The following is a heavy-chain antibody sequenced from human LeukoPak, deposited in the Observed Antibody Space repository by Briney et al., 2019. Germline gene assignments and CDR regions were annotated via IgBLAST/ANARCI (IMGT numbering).Heavy chain of an antibody. Sequence: GGSLTLTCTVSGFTFSSYALSWVRNPPAQGLERVSAISSDGGSTYYADPVQGRFNISRDNSKNTLYLQMNSLRAEDTAVYYCAKFPGTYYDFWIGYHFDYWGQGTLVTVSS. V-gene: IGHV3-23*01. CDR1: GFTFSSYA. CDR3: AKFPGTYYDFWIGYHFDY. CDR2: ISSDGGST. D-gene: IGHD3-3*01. J-gene: IGHJ4*02.